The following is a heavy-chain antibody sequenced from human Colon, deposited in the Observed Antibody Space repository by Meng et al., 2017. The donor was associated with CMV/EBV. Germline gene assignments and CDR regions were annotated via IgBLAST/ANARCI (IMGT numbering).Heavy chain of an antibody. D-gene: IGHD3-3*01. J-gene: IGHJ4*02. Sequence: GESLKISCAVSGFTVSNNHVAWVRQVPGKGLEWVSVIYGKGVTYYTDSVKGRLTISRDSSTNTVALQMNSLRADDTAVYYCHGFGGNSYWGQGTLVTVSS. CDR3: HGFGGNSY. CDR2: IYGKGVT. CDR1: GFTVSNNH. V-gene: IGHV3-53*01.